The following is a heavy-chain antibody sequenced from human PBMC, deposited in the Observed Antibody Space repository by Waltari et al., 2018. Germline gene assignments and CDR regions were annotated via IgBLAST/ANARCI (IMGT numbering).Heavy chain of an antibody. J-gene: IGHJ4*02. V-gene: IGHV5-51*01. D-gene: IGHD3-10*01. CDR2: IYPGDSDT. Sequence: EVQLVQSGAEVKKPGESLKISCKGSGYSFTSYWIGWVRTMHGKGLEWMGIIYPGDSDTRYSPSFQGQVTISADKSISTAYLQWSSLKASDTAMYYCARGEDHYYGSGSSLDYWGQGTLVTVSS. CDR3: ARGEDHYYGSGSSLDY. CDR1: GYSFTSYW.